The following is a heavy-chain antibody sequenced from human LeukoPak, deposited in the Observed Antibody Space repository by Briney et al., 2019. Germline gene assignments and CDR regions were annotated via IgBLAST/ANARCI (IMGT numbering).Heavy chain of an antibody. Sequence: ASVKVSCKASGYTFTGYYMHWVRQAPGQGLEWMGRIIPILGIANYAQKFQGRVTITADKSTSTAYMELSSLRSEDTAVYYCARGLEKRYYDILTGYLGYWGQGTLVTVSS. V-gene: IGHV1-69*04. J-gene: IGHJ4*02. CDR2: IIPILGIA. CDR3: ARGLEKRYYDILTGYLGY. CDR1: GYTFTGYY. D-gene: IGHD3-9*01.